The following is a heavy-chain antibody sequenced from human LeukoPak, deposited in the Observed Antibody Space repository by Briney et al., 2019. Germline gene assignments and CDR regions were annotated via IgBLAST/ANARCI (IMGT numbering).Heavy chain of an antibody. CDR2: IWYDGSNK. Sequence: GRSLRLSCSASGFTFSSYGMHWVRQAPGKGLEWVAVIWYDGSNKYHADSVKGRFTISRDNSKNTLYLQMNSLRAEDTAVYYCARSDLYEPLDYWGQGTLVTVSS. CDR1: GFTFSSYG. CDR3: ARSDLYEPLDY. D-gene: IGHD2-8*01. J-gene: IGHJ4*02. V-gene: IGHV3-33*01.